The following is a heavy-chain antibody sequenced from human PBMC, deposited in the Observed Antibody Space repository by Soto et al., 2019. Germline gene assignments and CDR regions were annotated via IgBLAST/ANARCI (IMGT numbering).Heavy chain of an antibody. CDR3: ARVPDR. Sequence: PSETLSLTCTVSGGSVSSSSYSWGWIRQSPGKGLEWIGTIYSSENTYYNPSLLSRVTISVDTSKNEFSLRLSSVTAADTAVYYCARVPDRWGQGNMVTVSS. CDR2: IYSSENT. CDR1: GGSVSSSSYS. J-gene: IGHJ5*02. V-gene: IGHV4-39*07. D-gene: IGHD2-2*01.